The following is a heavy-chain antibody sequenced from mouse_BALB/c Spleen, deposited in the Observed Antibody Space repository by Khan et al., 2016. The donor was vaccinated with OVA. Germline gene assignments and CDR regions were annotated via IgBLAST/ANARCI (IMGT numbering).Heavy chain of an antibody. CDR1: GFTFSTYA. CDR3: ASHLTGSFAY. Sequence: EVKLVESGGDLVKPGGSLRLSCAASGFTFSTYAMSWVRQPPDKRLEWVATINSDGYYTYYPDTVKGRFTISRYNAENTLYLQMRSLKSEDTAIYYWASHLTGSFAYWGQGTLVTVSA. CDR2: INSDGYYT. V-gene: IGHV5-6*01. D-gene: IGHD4-1*01. J-gene: IGHJ3*01.